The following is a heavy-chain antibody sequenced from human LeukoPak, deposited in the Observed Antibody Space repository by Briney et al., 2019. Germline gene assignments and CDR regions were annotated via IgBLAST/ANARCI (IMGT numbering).Heavy chain of an antibody. CDR1: GFTFSGHW. V-gene: IGHV3-74*03. CDR2: IDTDGTST. D-gene: IGHD3-10*01. CDR3: ARDPRRVDRFRFRDYYYYFGMDV. Sequence: PGGSLRLSCAASGFTFSGHWMHWVRQAPGKGLVWVSRIDTDGTSTTYADSVKGRFIISRDNAKNTLYLQMNSLRAKDTALYYCARDPRRVDRFRFRDYYYYFGMDVWGQGTTVTVSS. J-gene: IGHJ6*02.